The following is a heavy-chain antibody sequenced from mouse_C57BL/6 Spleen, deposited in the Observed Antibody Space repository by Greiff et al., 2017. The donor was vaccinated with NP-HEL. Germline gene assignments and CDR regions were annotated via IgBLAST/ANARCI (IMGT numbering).Heavy chain of an antibody. CDR3: ARNYGSSPWYFDV. Sequence: QVQLKESGPELVKPGASVKISCKASGYAFSSSWMNWVKQRPGKGLEWIGRIYPGDGDTNYNGKFKGKATLTADKSSSTAYMQLSSLTSEDSAVYFCARNYGSSPWYFDVWGTGTTVTVSS. V-gene: IGHV1-82*01. CDR2: IYPGDGDT. CDR1: GYAFSSSW. D-gene: IGHD1-1*01. J-gene: IGHJ1*03.